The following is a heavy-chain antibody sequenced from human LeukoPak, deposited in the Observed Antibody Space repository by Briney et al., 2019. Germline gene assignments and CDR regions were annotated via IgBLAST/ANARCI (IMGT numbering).Heavy chain of an antibody. CDR3: AKLGYQLLFNWFDP. D-gene: IGHD2-2*01. Sequence: GGSLRLSCAASGFTFSSYAMSWVRQAPGKGLEWVSAISGSGGSTYYADSVKGRFTISRDNSKNTLCLQMNSLRAEDTAVYYCAKLGYQLLFNWFDPWGQGTLVTVSS. J-gene: IGHJ5*02. CDR2: ISGSGGST. CDR1: GFTFSSYA. V-gene: IGHV3-23*01.